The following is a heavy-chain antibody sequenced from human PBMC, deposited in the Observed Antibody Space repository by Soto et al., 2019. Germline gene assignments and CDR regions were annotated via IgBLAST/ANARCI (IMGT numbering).Heavy chain of an antibody. Sequence: QVQLQESGPGLVKPSQTLSLTCTVSGGSISSGGYYWSWIRQHPGKGLEWIGYIYYSGRTYYNPSLKSRVTISVDTSKNQFSLKLSSVTAADTSVYYCAIVLWFGEFPNWFDPWVQGTLVTVSS. CDR1: GGSISSGGYY. CDR2: IYYSGRT. J-gene: IGHJ5*02. D-gene: IGHD3-10*01. CDR3: AIVLWFGEFPNWFDP. V-gene: IGHV4-31*03.